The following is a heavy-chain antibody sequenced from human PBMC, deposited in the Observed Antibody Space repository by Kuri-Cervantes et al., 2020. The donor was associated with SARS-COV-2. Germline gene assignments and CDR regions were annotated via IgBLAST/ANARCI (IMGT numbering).Heavy chain of an antibody. CDR2: IYYSGAT. Sequence: GSLRLSCTVSGGSISSSSYYWVWIRQPPGKGLEWIGSIYYSGATYYNPSLKSRVTISVDTSKNQFSLKLSSVTAADTAVYYCARIVGNDAFDIWGQGTMVTVSS. V-gene: IGHV4-39*07. CDR3: ARIVGNDAFDI. CDR1: GGSISSSSYY. J-gene: IGHJ3*02. D-gene: IGHD2-21*01.